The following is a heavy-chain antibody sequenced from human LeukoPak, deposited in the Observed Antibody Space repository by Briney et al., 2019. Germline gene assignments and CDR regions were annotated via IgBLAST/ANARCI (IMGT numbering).Heavy chain of an antibody. Sequence: ASVKVSCKASGYTFTSYYMHWVRQAPGQGLEWMGIINPSGGSTSYAQKFQGRVTMTRDTSTSTVYMELSSLRSEDTAVYYCAREWGGSYYTYYYYGMDVWGQGTTVTVSS. V-gene: IGHV1-46*01. D-gene: IGHD1-26*01. CDR1: GYTFTSYY. J-gene: IGHJ6*02. CDR2: INPSGGST. CDR3: AREWGGSYYTYYYYGMDV.